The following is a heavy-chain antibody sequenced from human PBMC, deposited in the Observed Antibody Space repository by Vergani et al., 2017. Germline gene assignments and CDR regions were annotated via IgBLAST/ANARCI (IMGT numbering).Heavy chain of an antibody. J-gene: IGHJ4*02. CDR3: ARDSGDYYDSSGGIFDY. Sequence: QVQLQESGPGLVKPSETLSLTCTVSGGSVSSGSYYWSWIRQPPGKGLEWIGYIYYSGSTNYNPSLKSRVTISVDTSKNQFSLKLISVTAADTAVYYCARDSGDYYDSSGGIFDYWGQGTLVTVSS. D-gene: IGHD3-22*01. V-gene: IGHV4-61*01. CDR1: GGSVSSGSYY. CDR2: IYYSGST.